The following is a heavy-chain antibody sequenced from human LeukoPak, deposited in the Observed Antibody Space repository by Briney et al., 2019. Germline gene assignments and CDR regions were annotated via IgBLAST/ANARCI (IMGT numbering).Heavy chain of an antibody. CDR1: GYSFTTYG. Sequence: ASVKVSCKASGYSFTTYGINWVRQAPGQGLEWMGWINTDTGNPTYAQGFAGRFVFSLDTSVNTAYLQVSSLKAEDTAVYYCARALGWLQLDSWGQGTLVTVSS. CDR2: INTDTGNP. V-gene: IGHV7-4-1*02. CDR3: ARALGWLQLDS. D-gene: IGHD5-24*01. J-gene: IGHJ4*02.